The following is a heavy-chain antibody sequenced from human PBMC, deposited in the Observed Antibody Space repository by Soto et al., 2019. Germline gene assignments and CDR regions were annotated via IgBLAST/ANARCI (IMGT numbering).Heavy chain of an antibody. CDR1: GGSIGGSGGY. V-gene: IGHV4-39*01. J-gene: IGHJ6*03. D-gene: IGHD2-15*01. Sequence: SETLCLSCTVSGGSIGGSGGYCGWVRQPPGKGLEWIGSVYFSGNTYYNPSLKSRVTISVDTSKNQFSLKLTSETAADTAVYYCARHYLFCSATSCPGLAYMDVWGKGTTVTVSS. CDR2: VYFSGNT. CDR3: ARHYLFCSATSCPGLAYMDV.